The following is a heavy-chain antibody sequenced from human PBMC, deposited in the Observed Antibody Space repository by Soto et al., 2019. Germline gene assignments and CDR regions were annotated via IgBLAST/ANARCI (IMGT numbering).Heavy chain of an antibody. CDR2: IKSKTDGGTT. J-gene: IGHJ6*02. CDR3: TVTTVRVYYYYGMDV. Sequence: GGSLRLSCAASGFTFSNAWMSWVRQAPGKGLEWVGRIKSKTDGGTTDYAAPVKGRFTISRDDSKNTLYLQMNRLKTEDTAVYYCTVTTVRVYYYYGMDVWGQGTTVTVSS. V-gene: IGHV3-15*01. CDR1: GFTFSNAW. D-gene: IGHD4-17*01.